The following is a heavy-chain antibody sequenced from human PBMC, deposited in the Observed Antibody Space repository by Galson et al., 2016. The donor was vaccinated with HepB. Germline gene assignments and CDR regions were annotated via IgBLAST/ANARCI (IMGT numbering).Heavy chain of an antibody. CDR2: VTYGGGQ. J-gene: IGHJ4*02. CDR3: AKEASYGAYRTADH. V-gene: IGHV3-30*18. Sequence: SLRLSCAASGFTLSMYWMSWVRQAPAKGLEWVGVVTYGGGQYYADPVRGRFSISRDTSKDTLYLQMNSLRVEDTAVYFCAKEASYGAYRTADHWGQGILVTVSS. CDR1: GFTLSMYW. D-gene: IGHD4-17*01.